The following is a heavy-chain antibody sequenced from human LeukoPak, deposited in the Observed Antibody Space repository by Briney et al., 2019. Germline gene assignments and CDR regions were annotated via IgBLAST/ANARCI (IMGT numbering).Heavy chain of an antibody. CDR3: ARVPFDY. CDR1: RGSFSGYY. Sequence: SETLSLTCAVYRGSFSGYYWSWIRQPPGKGLEWIGEINHSGSTNYNPSLKSRVTISVDTSKNQFSLKLSSVTAADTAVYYCARVPFDYWGQGTLVTVSS. CDR2: INHSGST. V-gene: IGHV4-34*01. J-gene: IGHJ4*02.